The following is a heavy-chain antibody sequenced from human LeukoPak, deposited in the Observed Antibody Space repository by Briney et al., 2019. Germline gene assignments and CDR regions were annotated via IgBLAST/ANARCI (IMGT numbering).Heavy chain of an antibody. CDR3: ARALDIVGATSDY. CDR2: ISSSSSYI. V-gene: IGHV3-21*01. D-gene: IGHD1-26*01. J-gene: IGHJ4*02. Sequence: GGSLRLSCAASGFTFSSYSMNWVRQAPGKGLEWVLSISSSSSYIYYADSVKGRFTISRDNAKNSLYLQMNSLRAEDTAVYYCARALDIVGATSDYWGQGTLVTVSS. CDR1: GFTFSSYS.